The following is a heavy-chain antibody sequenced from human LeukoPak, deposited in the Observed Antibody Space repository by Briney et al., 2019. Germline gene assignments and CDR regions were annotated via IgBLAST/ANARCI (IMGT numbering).Heavy chain of an antibody. CDR2: ISYSGST. CDR3: ARGGEGYNYVY. V-gene: IGHV4-30-4*08. J-gene: IGHJ4*02. Sequence: SETLSLTCTVSGGSISSSYYYWGWIRQPPGKGLEWIGYISYSGSTHYNPSLKSRATISADTSKNQFSLKLTSMTAADTAVYHCARGGEGYNYVYWGQGTLVTVSS. CDR1: GGSISSSYYY. D-gene: IGHD5-24*01.